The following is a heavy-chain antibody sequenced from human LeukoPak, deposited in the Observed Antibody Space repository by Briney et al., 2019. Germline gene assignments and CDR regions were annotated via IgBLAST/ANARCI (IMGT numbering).Heavy chain of an antibody. Sequence: APVKVSCKASGGTFSSYAISWVRQAPGQGLEWMGGIIPIFGTANYAQKFQGRVTITADESTSTAYMELSSLRSEDTAVYYCARVVGVVAADYYYYMDVWGKGTTVTVSS. CDR3: ARVVGVVAADYYYYMDV. CDR1: GGTFSSYA. V-gene: IGHV1-69*13. D-gene: IGHD2-15*01. CDR2: IIPIFGTA. J-gene: IGHJ6*03.